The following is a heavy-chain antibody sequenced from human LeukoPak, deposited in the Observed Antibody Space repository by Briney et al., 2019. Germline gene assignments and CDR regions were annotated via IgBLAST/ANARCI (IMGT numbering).Heavy chain of an antibody. CDR2: IKQDGSEE. D-gene: IGHD4-17*01. CDR1: GFTFSSYW. CDR3: ARAPGEGWFDP. Sequence: GGSLRLSCAASGFTFSSYWMSWVRQAPGKGLEWVASIKQDGSEEYYVDSVKGRFTISRDNAKNSLYLQMNSLRAEDTALYYCARAPGEGWFDPWGQETLVTVSS. V-gene: IGHV3-7*01. J-gene: IGHJ5*02.